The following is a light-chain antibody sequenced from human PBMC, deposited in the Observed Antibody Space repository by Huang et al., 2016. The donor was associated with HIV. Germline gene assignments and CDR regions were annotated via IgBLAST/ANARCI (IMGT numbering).Light chain of an antibody. J-gene: IGKJ2*01. CDR3: QQYESYPYT. V-gene: IGKV1-33*01. CDR1: QDINNY. CDR2: GAS. Sequence: SQMTQSPSSRSTSIGDRVTITCQTSQDINNYLNWYQHMPGKAPTLLSYGASNLQNGVPSRFTGSGSGTHFTLTINSLQPGDVATYFCQQYESYPYTFGQGTKLEIK.